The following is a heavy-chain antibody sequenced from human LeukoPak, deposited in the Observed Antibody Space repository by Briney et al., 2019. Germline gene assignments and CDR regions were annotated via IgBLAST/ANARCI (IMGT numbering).Heavy chain of an antibody. CDR3: ARSPWGSYRVRHRPVDY. J-gene: IGHJ4*02. CDR2: INPNSGGT. D-gene: IGHD3-16*02. Sequence: GASVKVSCTASGYTFTGYYMHWVRQAPGQGLEWMGWINPNSGGTNYAQKFQGRVTMTRDTSISTAYMELSRLRSDDTAVYYCARSPWGSYRVRHRPVDYWGQGTLVTVSS. V-gene: IGHV1-2*02. CDR1: GYTFTGYY.